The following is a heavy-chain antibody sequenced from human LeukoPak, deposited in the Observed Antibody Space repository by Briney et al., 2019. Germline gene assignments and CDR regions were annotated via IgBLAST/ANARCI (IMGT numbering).Heavy chain of an antibody. V-gene: IGHV3-7*01. D-gene: IGHD4-17*01. Sequence: GGSLRLSCAASGFSVSSNYMSWVRQAPGKGLEWVANIKQDGSEKYYVDSVKGRFTISRDNAKNSLYLEMNSLRAEDTAVYYCARKTTMTSQAFFDHWGQGTLVTVSS. J-gene: IGHJ4*02. CDR1: GFSVSSNY. CDR3: ARKTTMTSQAFFDH. CDR2: IKQDGSEK.